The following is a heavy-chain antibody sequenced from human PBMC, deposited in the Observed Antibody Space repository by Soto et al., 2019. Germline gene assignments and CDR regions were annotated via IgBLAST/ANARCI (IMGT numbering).Heavy chain of an antibody. D-gene: IGHD3-10*01. V-gene: IGHV4-59*01. Sequence: SETLSLTCSVSGGSIRDYFWTWIRQPPGKGLEWIGYTSSTGTINYNSSLKSRVTISLDTSRNLFSLKLSSVSPADTAVYFCARDRKMVIPGNYYYYGMDVWGQGTTVTVSS. CDR2: TSSTGTI. J-gene: IGHJ6*02. CDR1: GGSIRDYF. CDR3: ARDRKMVIPGNYYYYGMDV.